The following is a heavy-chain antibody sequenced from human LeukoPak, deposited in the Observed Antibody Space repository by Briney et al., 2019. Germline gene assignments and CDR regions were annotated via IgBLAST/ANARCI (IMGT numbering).Heavy chain of an antibody. Sequence: SETLSLTCTVSGGSISSSSYYWGWIRQPPGKGLEWIGSIYHSGSTYYNPSLKSRVTISVDTSKNQFSLKLSSVTAADTAVYYCARDGGVGATDHYFDYWGQGTLVTVSS. CDR2: IYHSGST. D-gene: IGHD1-26*01. V-gene: IGHV4-39*07. CDR1: GGSISSSSYY. J-gene: IGHJ4*02. CDR3: ARDGGVGATDHYFDY.